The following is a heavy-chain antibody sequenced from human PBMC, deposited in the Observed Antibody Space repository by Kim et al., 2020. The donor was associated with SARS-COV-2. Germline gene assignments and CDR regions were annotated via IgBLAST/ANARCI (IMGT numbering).Heavy chain of an antibody. V-gene: IGHV3-11*01. CDR2: ISSSGSTI. CDR1: GFTFSDYY. D-gene: IGHD3-3*01. J-gene: IGHJ6*02. CDR3: ARDASRITIFGGQNYGMDV. Sequence: GGSLRLSCAASGFTFSDYYMSWIRQAPGKGLEWVSYISSSGSTIYYADSVKGRFTISRDNAKNSLYLQMNSLRAEDTAVYYCARDASRITIFGGQNYGMDVWGQGTTVTVSS.